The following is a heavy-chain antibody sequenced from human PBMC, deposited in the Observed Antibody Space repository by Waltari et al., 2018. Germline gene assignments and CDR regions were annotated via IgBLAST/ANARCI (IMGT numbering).Heavy chain of an antibody. CDR2: INPNSGGT. V-gene: IGHV1-2*06. D-gene: IGHD6-19*01. J-gene: IGHJ4*02. Sequence: QVQLVQSGAEVKKPGASVKVSCKASGYTFTGYYMHWVRQAPGQGLEWMGRINPNSGGTNYAQKCQGRVTMTRDTSISTAYMELSRLRSDDTAVYYCARERQWLEYYFDYWGQGTLVTVSS. CDR1: GYTFTGYY. CDR3: ARERQWLEYYFDY.